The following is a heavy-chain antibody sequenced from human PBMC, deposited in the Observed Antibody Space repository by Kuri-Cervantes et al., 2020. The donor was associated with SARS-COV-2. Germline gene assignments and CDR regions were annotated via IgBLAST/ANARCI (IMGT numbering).Heavy chain of an antibody. CDR2: IYTGGST. J-gene: IGHJ4*02. D-gene: IGHD3-3*01. CDR1: GFTVSSNY. Sequence: GESLKISCAASGFTVSSNYMTWVRQAPGKGLEWVSTIYTGGSTDYADSVKGRFTISRDNSKNTLYLQMNSLRAEDTAVYYCARDLLTIFGVGYDYWGQGTLVTVSS. CDR3: ARDLLTIFGVGYDY. V-gene: IGHV3-66*02.